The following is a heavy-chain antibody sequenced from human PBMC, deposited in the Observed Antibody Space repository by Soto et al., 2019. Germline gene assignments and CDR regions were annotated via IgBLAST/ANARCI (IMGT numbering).Heavy chain of an antibody. CDR1: GFAFSQYG. Sequence: GSLRLSCTASGFAFSQYGMSWVPQAPGKGLEWVSSIRSFDYRTNYADSVKGRFTISRDNSKSTLSLQMNSLRAEDTAVYYCAKDVESGWYEAFDYWGPGTLVTVSS. CDR3: AKDVESGWYEAFDY. V-gene: IGHV3-23*01. CDR2: IRSFDYRT. D-gene: IGHD6-19*01. J-gene: IGHJ4*02.